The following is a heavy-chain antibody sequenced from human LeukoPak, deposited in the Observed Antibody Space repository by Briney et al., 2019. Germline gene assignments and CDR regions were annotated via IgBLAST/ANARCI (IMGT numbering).Heavy chain of an antibody. CDR2: INHSGST. CDR3: ATRKLGNDY. D-gene: IGHD7-27*01. V-gene: IGHV4-34*01. J-gene: IGHJ4*02. Sequence: SETLSLTCAVYGGSFSGYYWSWIRQPPGKGLEWIGEINHSGSTNYNPSLKSRVTISADTSKNQFSLKLYSVTAADTAVYYCATRKLGNDYWGQGTLVTVSS. CDR1: GGSFSGYY.